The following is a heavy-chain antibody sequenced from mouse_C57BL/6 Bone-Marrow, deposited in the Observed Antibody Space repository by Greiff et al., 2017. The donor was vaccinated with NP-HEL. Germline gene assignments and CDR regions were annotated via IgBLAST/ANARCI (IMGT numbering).Heavy chain of an antibody. CDR3: ARRPYYGRCVDY. CDR1: GFTFSDYG. V-gene: IGHV5-17*01. D-gene: IGHD1-1*01. CDR2: ISRGSSTP. J-gene: IGHJ4*01. Sequence: DVQLVESGGGLVKPGGSLKLSCAASGFTFSDYGMHWVRQAPEKGLEWVAYISRGSSTPYYAETVKGRFTISRDNAKNTRFLQMTSLGSEDSAMDYGARRPYYGRCVDYWGQGTSVTVSS.